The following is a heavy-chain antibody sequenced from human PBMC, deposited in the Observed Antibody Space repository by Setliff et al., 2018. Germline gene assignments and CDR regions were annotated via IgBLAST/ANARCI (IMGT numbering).Heavy chain of an antibody. J-gene: IGHJ4*02. V-gene: IGHV4-4*08. D-gene: IGHD6-19*01. CDR3: ARGVSSVSWTPRY. CDR2: IYTSGGT. Sequence: LTCTVSGDSMNDNHWTWMRQPPGKGLEWIGYIYTSGGTNYNPSLKSRVTISVDMSKNQFSLKLSSVIAADTAVYYCARGVSSVSWTPRYWGRGILVTVSS. CDR1: GDSMNDNH.